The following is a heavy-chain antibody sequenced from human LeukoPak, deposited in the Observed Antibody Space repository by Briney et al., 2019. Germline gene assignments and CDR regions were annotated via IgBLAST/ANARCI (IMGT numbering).Heavy chain of an antibody. D-gene: IGHD5-12*01. J-gene: IGHJ4*02. CDR2: IRNKANSYAT. CDR3: TRVVATPFDY. V-gene: IGHV3-73*01. Sequence: PGGSLRLPCAASGFTFSDSALPWVRQASGKGLQWVGRIRNKANSYATAYAASVKGRFTISRDDSKNTAYLQMNSLKTEDTAVYYCTRVVATPFDYWGQGTLVTVSS. CDR1: GFTFSDSA.